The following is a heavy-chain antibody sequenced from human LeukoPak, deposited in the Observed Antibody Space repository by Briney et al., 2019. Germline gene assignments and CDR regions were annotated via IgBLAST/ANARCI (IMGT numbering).Heavy chain of an antibody. CDR1: GYTFTDYY. D-gene: IGHD1-7*01. CDR3: ARDYVRNYFDP. CDR2: INSNNGDT. J-gene: IGHJ5*02. V-gene: IGHV1-2*02. Sequence: VASVKVSCKTSGYTFTDYYIHWVRQAPGQGLEWMGCINSNNGDTGYAQKFHGRVTMTRDTSISTAYMELSSLTSDDTVVYYCARDYVRNYFDPWGQGTLVTVSS.